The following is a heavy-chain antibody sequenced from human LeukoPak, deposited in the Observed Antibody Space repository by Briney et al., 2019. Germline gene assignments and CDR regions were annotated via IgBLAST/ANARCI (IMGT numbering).Heavy chain of an antibody. J-gene: IGHJ4*02. CDR3: ARCHFDWLFTAFDY. CDR2: ISAYNGNT. D-gene: IGHD3-9*01. V-gene: IGHV1-18*01. CDR1: GYTFTSYG. Sequence: GASVKVSCKASGYTFTSYGISWVRQAPGQGLEWMGWISAYNGNTNYAQKLQGRVTMTTDTSTSTAYMELRSLRSDDTAAYYCARCHFDWLFTAFDYWGQGTLVTVSS.